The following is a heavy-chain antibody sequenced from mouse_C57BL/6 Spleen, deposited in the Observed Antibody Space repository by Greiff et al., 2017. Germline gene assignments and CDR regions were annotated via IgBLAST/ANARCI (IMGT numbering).Heavy chain of an antibody. J-gene: IGHJ4*01. CDR3: WRQNYSSYYAMDY. D-gene: IGHD2-12*01. CDR2: IRSKSNNYAT. Sequence: EVQRVESGGGLVQPKGSLKLSCAASGFSFNTYAMNWVRQAPGKGLEWVARIRSKSNNYATYYADSVKDRFTISRDDSESMLYLQMNNLKTEDTAMYYCWRQNYSSYYAMDYWGQGTSVTVSS. CDR1: GFSFNTYA. V-gene: IGHV10-1*01.